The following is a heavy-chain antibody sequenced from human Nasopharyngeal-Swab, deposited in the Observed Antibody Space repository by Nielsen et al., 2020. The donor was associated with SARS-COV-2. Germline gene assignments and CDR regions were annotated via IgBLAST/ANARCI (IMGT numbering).Heavy chain of an antibody. D-gene: IGHD6-13*01. J-gene: IGHJ6*02. CDR2: IYYSGST. CDR1: GGSISSYY. CDR3: ARDPLAGYSSRAYYYYGMDV. Sequence: SETLSLTCTVSGGSISSYYWSWIRQPPGKGLEWTGYIYYSGSTNYNPSLKRRVTISVDTSKNQFSLKLSSVTAADTAVYYCARDPLAGYSSRAYYYYGMDVWGQGTTVTVSS. V-gene: IGHV4-59*01.